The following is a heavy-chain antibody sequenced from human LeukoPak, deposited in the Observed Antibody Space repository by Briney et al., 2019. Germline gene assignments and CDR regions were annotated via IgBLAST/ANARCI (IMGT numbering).Heavy chain of an antibody. Sequence: HPGGSLRLSCAASGFTFITHGMHWVRQAPGKGLEWGAIIAFDGSNHYYADSVKGRFTISRDNSKNTLYLQMNSLRAEDTAVYYCAKDLSRGWSLDYWGQGTLVTVSS. CDR2: IAFDGSNH. CDR3: AKDLSRGWSLDY. CDR1: GFTFITHG. V-gene: IGHV3-30*18. D-gene: IGHD2-15*01. J-gene: IGHJ4*02.